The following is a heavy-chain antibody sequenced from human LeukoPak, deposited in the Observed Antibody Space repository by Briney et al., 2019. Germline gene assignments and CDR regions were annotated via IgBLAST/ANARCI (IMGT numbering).Heavy chain of an antibody. CDR3: TKRRGYSFGFDYYYMDV. D-gene: IGHD5-18*01. CDR1: GGSISSYY. V-gene: IGHV4-59*01. CDR2: IYYSGST. J-gene: IGHJ6*03. Sequence: SETLSLTCAVSGGSISSYYWTWIPQPPGKGLEWIGYIYYSGSTNYSPSLKSRVTISVDTSKNQFSLKLSSVTAADTAVYYCTKRRGYSFGFDYYYMDVWGKGTTVTISS.